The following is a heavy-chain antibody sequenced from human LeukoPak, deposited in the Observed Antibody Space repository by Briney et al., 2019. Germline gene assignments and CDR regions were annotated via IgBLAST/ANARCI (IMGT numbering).Heavy chain of an antibody. CDR1: GYTFTGSY. CDR3: AVIENSGLQSDFDY. CDR2: IKPNSGGT. J-gene: IGHJ4*02. D-gene: IGHD4-11*01. V-gene: IGHV1-2*06. Sequence: ASVKVSCKASGYTFTGSYIHWVRQAPGQGLEWMGRIKPNSGGTDYAQKFQGKVTLTRDTSISTAYMELSRLRSDDTAVYYCAVIENSGLQSDFDYWGQGTLVTVSS.